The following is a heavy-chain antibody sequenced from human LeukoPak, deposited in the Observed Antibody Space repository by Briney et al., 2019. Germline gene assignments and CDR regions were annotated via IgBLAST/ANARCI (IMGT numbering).Heavy chain of an antibody. Sequence: ASVKVSCKASGYTFTSYGISWVRQAPGQGLEWMGWISAYNGNTNYAQKLQGRVTMTTDTSTSTAYMELRSLRSDDTAVYYCAGYRNYCSSTSCYPPHWFDPWGQGTLVTVSS. D-gene: IGHD2-2*01. CDR1: GYTFTSYG. CDR2: ISAYNGNT. J-gene: IGHJ5*02. CDR3: AGYRNYCSSTSCYPPHWFDP. V-gene: IGHV1-18*01.